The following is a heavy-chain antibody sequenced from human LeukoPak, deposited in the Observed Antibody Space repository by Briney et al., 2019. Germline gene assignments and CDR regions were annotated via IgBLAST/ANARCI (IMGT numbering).Heavy chain of an antibody. J-gene: IGHJ5*02. CDR3: ARHGQSSGLLDP. Sequence: SETLSLTCTVSGVSSSSSYWSWIRQPPGKGLEWIGYIFYTGDSNHNPSFKSRVSISLDTSKDQISLKLSSVTAADTAVYYCARHGQSSGLLDPWGQGTLVTVSS. CDR1: GVSSSSSY. CDR2: IFYTGDS. D-gene: IGHD3-3*01. V-gene: IGHV4-59*08.